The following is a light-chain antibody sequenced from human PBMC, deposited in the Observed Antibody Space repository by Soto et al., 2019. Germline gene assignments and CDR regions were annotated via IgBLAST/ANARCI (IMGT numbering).Light chain of an antibody. CDR2: DVS. V-gene: IGLV2-14*01. J-gene: IGLJ1*01. CDR3: SSYTSSSPYV. CDR1: SSDVGGYNY. Sequence: QSVLTQPASVSGSPGQSITISCTGTSSDVGGYNYVSWYQRHPGKAPKLMIYDVSNRPSGVSNRFSGSKSGNTASLTISVLQAEDEADYYCSSYTSSSPYVFGTGTKVTVL.